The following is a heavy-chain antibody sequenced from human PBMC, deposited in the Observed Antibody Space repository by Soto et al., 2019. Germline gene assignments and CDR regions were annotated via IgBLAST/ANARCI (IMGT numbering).Heavy chain of an antibody. CDR3: ARGVCSGSYYNQYNWFDP. D-gene: IGHD3-10*02. J-gene: IGHJ5*02. CDR2: ISAYNGSA. Sequence: GSSVKVSCKASGLTFTNYGISWVRQAPGQVLECMVWISAYNGSAKYXXKLQVRVXXTTDTATSIAXVERSXRRSDDTAVYYCARGVCSGSYYNQYNWFDPXX. V-gene: IGHV1-18*01. CDR1: GLTFTNYG.